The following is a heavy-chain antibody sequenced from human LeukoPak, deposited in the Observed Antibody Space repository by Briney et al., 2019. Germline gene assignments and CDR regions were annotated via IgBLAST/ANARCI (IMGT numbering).Heavy chain of an antibody. D-gene: IGHD4-17*01. CDR3: ARGGADYGDLRLNAFDI. Sequence: GGSLRLSCAASGFTFSSYGMHWVRQAPGKGLEWVAFIRYDGSNKYYADSVKGRFTISRDNSKNTLYLQMNSLRAEDTAVYYCARGGADYGDLRLNAFDIWGQGTMVTVSS. J-gene: IGHJ3*02. CDR2: IRYDGSNK. CDR1: GFTFSSYG. V-gene: IGHV3-30*02.